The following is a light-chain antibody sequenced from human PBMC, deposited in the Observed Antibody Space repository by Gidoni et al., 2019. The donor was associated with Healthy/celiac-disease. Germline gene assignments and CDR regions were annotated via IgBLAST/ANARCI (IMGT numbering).Light chain of an antibody. CDR1: QSVSSY. CDR2: DAS. CDR3: QQRSNWPLT. V-gene: IGKV3-11*01. Sequence: EIVLTQSPATLSSSPGERATLSCRASQSVSSYLAWYQQKPGQAPRLLIYDASNRATGIPARFSGSGSGTDFTLTISSLEPEDFAVYYYQQRSNWPLTFGGGTKVEIK. J-gene: IGKJ4*01.